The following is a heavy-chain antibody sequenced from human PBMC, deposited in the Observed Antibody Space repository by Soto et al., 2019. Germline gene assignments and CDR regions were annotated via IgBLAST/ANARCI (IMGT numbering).Heavy chain of an antibody. V-gene: IGHV4-39*01. J-gene: IGHJ5*02. CDR3: ARQSREIYSGYYCNDYVVDLFDP. CDR2: IHYSRIT. CDR1: GDSLNSSSYY. Sequence: PSETLSLTCTVPGDSLNSSSYYWGWLRQPPGKGLEGIRSIHYSRITYYNPSLKSRVTITVDTSKNQSSLKLSSVTAADTAVYYCARQSREIYSGYYCNDYVVDLFDPWGQGSLVTVS. D-gene: IGHD5-12*01.